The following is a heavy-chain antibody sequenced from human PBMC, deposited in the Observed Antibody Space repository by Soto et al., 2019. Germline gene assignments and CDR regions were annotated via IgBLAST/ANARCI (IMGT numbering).Heavy chain of an antibody. J-gene: IGHJ4*02. Sequence: PGGSLRLSCAASGFTFSSYAMNWVRQAPGKGLEWVSGISGSGDRTKYADSVKGRFTISRDNSEDTLYLEVNTLRADDTAVYYCAKVLGLSDGGFFYGSFDSWGLGTLVTVSS. V-gene: IGHV3-23*01. CDR3: AKVLGLSDGGFFYGSFDS. CDR2: ISGSGDRT. CDR1: GFTFSSYA. D-gene: IGHD3-22*01.